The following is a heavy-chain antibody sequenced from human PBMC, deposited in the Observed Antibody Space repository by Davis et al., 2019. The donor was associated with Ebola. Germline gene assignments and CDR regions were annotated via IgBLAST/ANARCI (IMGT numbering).Heavy chain of an antibody. D-gene: IGHD5-12*01. CDR3: ARPRYSGYDSPLYYYYGMDV. CDR2: ISYDGSNK. CDR1: GFTFSSYG. V-gene: IGHV3-30*03. Sequence: GESLKISCAASGFTFSSYGMHWVRQAPGKVLEWVAVISYDGSNKYYADSVKGRFTISRDNSKNTLYLQMNSLRAEDTAVYYCARPRYSGYDSPLYYYYGMDVWGKGTTVTVSS. J-gene: IGHJ6*04.